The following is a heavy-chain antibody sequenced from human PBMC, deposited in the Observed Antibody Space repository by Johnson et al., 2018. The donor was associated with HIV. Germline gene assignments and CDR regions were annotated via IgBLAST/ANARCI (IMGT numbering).Heavy chain of an antibody. V-gene: IGHV3-38*03. CDR3: AAGLVGAFDI. D-gene: IGHD6-6*01. Sequence: VQLVESGGGVVQPGKSLRLSCAASGFTFSGYAIHWVRQAPGKGLEWVSSISGGCTYYADSRKGRFTISRDNSKNTLYLQMNSLRAEDTAVYYCAAGLVGAFDIWGQGTIVTVSS. J-gene: IGHJ3*02. CDR2: ISGGCT. CDR1: GFTFSGYA.